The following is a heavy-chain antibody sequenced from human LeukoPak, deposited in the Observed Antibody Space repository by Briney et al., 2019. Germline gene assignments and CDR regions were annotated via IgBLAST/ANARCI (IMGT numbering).Heavy chain of an antibody. V-gene: IGHV1-69*05. D-gene: IGHD2-2*01. CDR3: ARGYRSTTHCHFDS. CDR1: GGTFSSYA. J-gene: IGHJ5*01. Sequence: SVKVSCKASGGTFSSYAISWVRQAPGQGLEWMGGIIPIFGTANYAQKFQGRVTITTDESTSTAYMELSSLRSEDTAVYFCARGYRSTTHCHFDSWGRGTLVTVSS. CDR2: IIPIFGTA.